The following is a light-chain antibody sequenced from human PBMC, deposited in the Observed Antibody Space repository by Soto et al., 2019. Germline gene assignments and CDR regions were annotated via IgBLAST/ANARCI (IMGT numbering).Light chain of an antibody. J-gene: IGLJ1*01. CDR1: TYNIGTFY. Sequence: QSVLTQPPSASSTPGQTVTISCSGSTYNIGTFYVYWYQHLPGTAPKLLIYLGDQRASGVSDRFSGSKSGTSPSLAINGLRSDDEADYYCAAWDDNLNAYVFGSGTKVTVL. CDR3: AAWDDNLNAYV. V-gene: IGLV1-47*02. CDR2: LGD.